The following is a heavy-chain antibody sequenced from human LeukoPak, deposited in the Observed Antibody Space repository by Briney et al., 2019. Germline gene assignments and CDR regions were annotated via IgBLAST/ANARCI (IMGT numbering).Heavy chain of an antibody. CDR1: GDSISSNSAT. CDR3: AKDRGGSSSDWFDP. V-gene: IGHV6-1*01. J-gene: IGHJ5*02. D-gene: IGHD6-6*01. CDR2: TYYRSTWYN. Sequence: SQTLSLTCAISGDSISSNSATWNWIRQSPSRGLEWLGRTYYRSTWYNDYAVSVKSRIIINSDTSKNQFSLQLNSVTPEDTAVYYCAKDRGGSSSDWFDPWGQGTLVIVSS.